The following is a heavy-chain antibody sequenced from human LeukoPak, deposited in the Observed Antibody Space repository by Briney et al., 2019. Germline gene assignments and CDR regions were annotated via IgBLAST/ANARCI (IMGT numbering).Heavy chain of an antibody. CDR3: AKDRDSSSWYYFDY. V-gene: IGHV3-30*02. D-gene: IGHD6-13*01. J-gene: IGHJ4*02. Sequence: GSSLRLSCAASGFPFSNYYMQWVRQAPGKGLEWVAVIRYDGSNKYYADSVKGRFTISRDNSKNTLYLQMNSLRAEDTAVYYCAKDRDSSSWYYFDYWGQGTLVTVSS. CDR2: IRYDGSNK. CDR1: GFPFSNYY.